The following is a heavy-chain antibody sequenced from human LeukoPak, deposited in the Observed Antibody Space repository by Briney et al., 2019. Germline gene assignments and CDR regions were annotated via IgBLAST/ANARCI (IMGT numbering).Heavy chain of an antibody. D-gene: IGHD3-22*01. CDR3: ARDAYYYDTSGYYLLDF. Sequence: SETLSLTCTVSGGSMSSYYWTWIRQPAGKGLEWIGRIYTSGSTYYNPSLNGRVTMSVDTSKNQFSLKLTSVTAADTAVYYCARDAYYYDTSGYYLLDFWGQGTLVTVSS. CDR1: GGSMSSYY. V-gene: IGHV4-4*07. J-gene: IGHJ4*02. CDR2: IYTSGST.